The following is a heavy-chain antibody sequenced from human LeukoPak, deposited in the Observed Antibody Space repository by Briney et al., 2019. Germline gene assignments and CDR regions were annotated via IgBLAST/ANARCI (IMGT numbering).Heavy chain of an antibody. J-gene: IGHJ4*02. CDR3: AREGVYCSSTSCPPTPLDY. CDR2: INPNGGGT. CDR1: GYTFTGYY. D-gene: IGHD2-2*01. V-gene: IGHV1-2*06. Sequence: ASVKVSCKASGYTFTGYYMYWVRQAPGQRLEWMGRINPNGGGTDYAQKFQGRVTMTRDTSISTAYMELSSLRSEDTAVYYCAREGVYCSSTSCPPTPLDYWGQGTLVTVSS.